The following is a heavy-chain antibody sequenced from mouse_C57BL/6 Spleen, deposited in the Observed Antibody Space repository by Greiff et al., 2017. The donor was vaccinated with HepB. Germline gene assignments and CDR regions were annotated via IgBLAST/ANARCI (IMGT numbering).Heavy chain of an antibody. V-gene: IGHV14-4*01. D-gene: IGHD1-1*01. CDR2: IDPENGDT. J-gene: IGHJ4*01. CDR1: GFNIKDDY. CDR3: TSIATVVARDAMDY. Sequence: VQLQQSGAELVRPGASVKLSCTASGFNIKDDYMHWVKQRHEKGLEWIGWIDPENGDTEDASKFQGKATITADTSSNTAYLQLSSLTSEDTAVYYCTSIATVVARDAMDYWGQGTSVTVSS.